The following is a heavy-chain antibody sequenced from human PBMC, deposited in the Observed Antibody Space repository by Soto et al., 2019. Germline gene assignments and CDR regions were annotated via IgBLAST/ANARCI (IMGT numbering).Heavy chain of an antibody. Sequence: LRLSFVASGFTFCEYGLSLVRQAPGKGPDWVSTVNKASTNTHYADSVKGRFPISRDNSKTTLYLQRNNLIVDDTAIYYCARDTGGFDEMFDYWSQGTQVTVSS. CDR1: GFTFCEYG. CDR3: ARDTGGFDEMFDY. D-gene: IGHD5-12*01. J-gene: IGHJ4*02. V-gene: IGHV3-23*01. CDR2: VNKASTNT.